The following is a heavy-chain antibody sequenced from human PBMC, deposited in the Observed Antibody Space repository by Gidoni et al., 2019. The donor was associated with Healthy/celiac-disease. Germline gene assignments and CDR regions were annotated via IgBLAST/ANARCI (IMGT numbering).Heavy chain of an antibody. Sequence: EVQLLESGGGLVQPGGSLRLSCAASGFTFSSYAMSWVRQAPGKGLEWVSAISGSGGSTYYADSVKGRFTISRDNSKNTLYLQMNSLRAEDTAVYYCAKVDLKGAVGATFFDYWGQGTLVTVSS. CDR1: GFTFSSYA. CDR2: ISGSGGST. CDR3: AKVDLKGAVGATFFDY. J-gene: IGHJ4*02. D-gene: IGHD1-26*01. V-gene: IGHV3-23*01.